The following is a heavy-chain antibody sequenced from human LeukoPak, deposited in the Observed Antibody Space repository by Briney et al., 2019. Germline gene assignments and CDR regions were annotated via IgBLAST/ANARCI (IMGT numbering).Heavy chain of an antibody. V-gene: IGHV4-31*03. CDR1: GGSISSGGYS. D-gene: IGHD1-26*01. J-gene: IGHJ4*02. Sequence: PSETLSLTCTVSGGSISSGGYSWSWIRQHPGKGLERIGYIYYSGSTYYNPSLKSRVTISVDTSKNQFSLKLSSVTAADTAVYYCARGIRGRGYFDYWGQGTLVTVSS. CDR3: ARGIRGRGYFDY. CDR2: IYYSGST.